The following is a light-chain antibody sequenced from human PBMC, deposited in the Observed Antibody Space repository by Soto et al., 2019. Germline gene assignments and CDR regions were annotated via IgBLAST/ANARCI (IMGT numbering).Light chain of an antibody. V-gene: IGKV1-5*03. Sequence: DIQMTQSPSTVSASVGDSVSINCLASQSISAWLAWYQQKPGKAPRLLIYKASTLEIGVPSRFSGSGSGTEFTLTISSLQPDDFATYYCQQYNSYPLTFGGGTKVDI. J-gene: IGKJ4*01. CDR2: KAS. CDR1: QSISAW. CDR3: QQYNSYPLT.